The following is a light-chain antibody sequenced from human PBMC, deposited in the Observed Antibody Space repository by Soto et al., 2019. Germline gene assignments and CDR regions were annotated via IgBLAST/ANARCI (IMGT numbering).Light chain of an antibody. CDR2: AAS. CDR3: QQYHTVPYT. CDR1: QGISSW. V-gene: IGKV1D-16*01. Sequence: DIQMTQSPSSVSASVGDRVTITCRASQGISSWLAWYQQKPGKAPKLLIYAASSLQSGVPSRFSGTGSGTEFTLTISSLQPDDLATYFCQQYHTVPYTFGQGTKLEIK. J-gene: IGKJ2*01.